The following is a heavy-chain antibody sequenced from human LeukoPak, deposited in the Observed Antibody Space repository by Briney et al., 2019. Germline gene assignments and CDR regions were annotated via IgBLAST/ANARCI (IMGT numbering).Heavy chain of an antibody. D-gene: IGHD6-19*01. CDR3: VKSPGSGWPV. V-gene: IGHV3-53*05. Sequence: PGGSLRLSCAASGFTVSNTYMSWVRQAPGKGLEWVSLIYSGGGTYSADSVKGRFTISRDNSKNTLYFEMSSLRVEDTAVYYCVKSPGSGWPVWGQGTLLTVSS. CDR1: GFTVSNTY. CDR2: IYSGGGT. J-gene: IGHJ4*02.